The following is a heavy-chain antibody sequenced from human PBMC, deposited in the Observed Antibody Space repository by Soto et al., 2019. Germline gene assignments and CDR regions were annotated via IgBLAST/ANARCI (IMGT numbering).Heavy chain of an antibody. D-gene: IGHD1-26*01. Sequence: ASVKVSCKXSGYTFTNYYIHWVRQAPGQGLEWMAWINPTTGGTRSAQKFQGRVTMNWDTSITTAYMELSRLRYDDSAMYYCVRGFSTTIGCSYFFDYWGQGSLVTVSS. CDR1: GYTFTNYY. J-gene: IGHJ4*02. CDR3: VRGFSTTIGCSYFFDY. V-gene: IGHV1-2*02. CDR2: INPTTGGT.